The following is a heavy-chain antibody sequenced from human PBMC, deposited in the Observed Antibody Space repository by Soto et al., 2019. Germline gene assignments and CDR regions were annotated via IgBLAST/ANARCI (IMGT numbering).Heavy chain of an antibody. V-gene: IGHV4-39*07. D-gene: IGHD6-13*01. CDR1: GGSISSSSYY. CDR3: ARSPRSIAAGGIDY. J-gene: IGHJ4*02. CDR2: IYHSGST. Sequence: SETLSLTCTVSGGSISSSSYYWGWIRQPPGKGLEWIGEIYHSGSTNYNPSLKSRVTISVDKSKNQFSLKLNSVTAADTAVYYCARSPRSIAAGGIDYWGQGFLVTVSS.